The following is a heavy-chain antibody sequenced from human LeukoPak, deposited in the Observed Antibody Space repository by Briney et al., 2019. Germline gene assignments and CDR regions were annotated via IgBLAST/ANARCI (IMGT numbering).Heavy chain of an antibody. CDR2: ICYKGST. CDR3: ASHMGLWYTYFYPYFDY. J-gene: IGHJ4*01. Sequence: WETLTLTCSVSGGSLCSYYWSWIRQPPGKGLEWIGYICYKGSTNYNLSLKRRVHISVDTSKKLFSLELSSVTAADTAVYYCASHMGLWYTYFYPYFDYWGQGTLVTVSS. CDR1: GGSLCSYY. D-gene: IGHD6-13*01. V-gene: IGHV4-59*08.